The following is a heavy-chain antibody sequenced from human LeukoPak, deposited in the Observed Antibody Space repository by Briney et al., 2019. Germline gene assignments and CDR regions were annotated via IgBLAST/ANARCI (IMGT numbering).Heavy chain of an antibody. D-gene: IGHD6-13*01. CDR2: INHSGST. V-gene: IGHV4-34*01. CDR3: ARGPRGRMAAAGTRLTSNPRQSTAGSYFDY. Sequence: SETLSLTCAVYGGSFSGYYWSWIRQPPGKGLEWIGEINHSGSTNYNPSLKSRVTISVDTSKNQFSLKLSSVTAADTAVYYCARGPRGRMAAAGTRLTSNPRQSTAGSYFDYWGQGTLVTVSS. J-gene: IGHJ4*02. CDR1: GGSFSGYY.